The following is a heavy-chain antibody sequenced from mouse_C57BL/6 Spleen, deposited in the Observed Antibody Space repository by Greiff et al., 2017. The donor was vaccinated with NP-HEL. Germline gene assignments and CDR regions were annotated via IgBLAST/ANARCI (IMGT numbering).Heavy chain of an antibody. D-gene: IGHD2-4*01. CDR2: IDPETGGT. V-gene: IGHV1-15*01. CDR3: TRCDYESWFAY. CDR1: GYTFTDYE. Sequence: VQLQQSGAELVRPGASVTLSSKASGYTFTDYEMHWVKQTPVHGLEWIGAIDPETGGTAYNQKFKGKAILTADKSSSTAYMELRSLTSEDSAVYYCTRCDYESWFAYWGQGTLVTVSA. J-gene: IGHJ3*01.